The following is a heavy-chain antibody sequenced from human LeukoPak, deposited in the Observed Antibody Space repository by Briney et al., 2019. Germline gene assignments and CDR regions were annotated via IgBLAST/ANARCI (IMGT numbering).Heavy chain of an antibody. V-gene: IGHV3-9*01. J-gene: IGHJ4*02. D-gene: IGHD6-13*01. Sequence: PGGSLRLSCAASGFTFSRYTINWVRQAPGKGLEWVSGISWNSGSIGYADSVKGRFTISRDNAKNSLYLQMNSLRAEDTALYYCAKDRIAAAGIGRYFDYWGQGTLVTVSS. CDR2: ISWNSGSI. CDR3: AKDRIAAAGIGRYFDY. CDR1: GFTFSRYT.